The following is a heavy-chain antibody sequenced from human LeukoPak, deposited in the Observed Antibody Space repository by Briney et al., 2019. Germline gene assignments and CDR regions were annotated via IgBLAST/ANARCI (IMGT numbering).Heavy chain of an antibody. CDR2: ISSSGYDK. Sequence: GGSLRLSCAPSGFTFSGYFMSWIRQAPGKGLEWVSDISSSGYDKYYADSVKGRFTVSRDNAKNSLSLQVNSLRGEDTAVYYCARMTNRAFDIWGQGTMVTVSS. CDR1: GFTFSGYF. D-gene: IGHD4-11*01. J-gene: IGHJ3*02. CDR3: ARMTNRAFDI. V-gene: IGHV3-11*01.